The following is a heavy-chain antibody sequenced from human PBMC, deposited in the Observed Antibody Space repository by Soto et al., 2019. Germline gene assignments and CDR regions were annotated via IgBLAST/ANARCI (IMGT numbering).Heavy chain of an antibody. J-gene: IGHJ4*02. CDR2: ISYDGSNK. D-gene: IGHD3-10*01. Sequence: GGSLRLSCAASGFTFSSYGMHWVRQAPGKGLEWVAVISYDGSNKYYADSVKGRFTISRDNSKNTLYLQMNSLRAEDTAVYYCAKDQENGSGSYYNGYFDYWGQGTLVTVSS. CDR3: AKDQENGSGSYYNGYFDY. CDR1: GFTFSSYG. V-gene: IGHV3-30*18.